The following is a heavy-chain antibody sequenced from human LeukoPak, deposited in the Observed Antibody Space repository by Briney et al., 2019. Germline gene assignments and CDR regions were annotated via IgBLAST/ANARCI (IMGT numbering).Heavy chain of an antibody. Sequence: GGSLRLSCAASGFTFSTYSMCWVRQAPGKGLEWVTVISYDGSNKYYTDSVKGRFTISRDNSKNTVYLQMNSLRAEDTAVYYCARGALGYSGYDQTFDYWAQGTLVTVSS. D-gene: IGHD5-12*01. CDR2: ISYDGSNK. J-gene: IGHJ4*02. CDR1: GFTFSTYS. CDR3: ARGALGYSGYDQTFDY. V-gene: IGHV3-30-3*01.